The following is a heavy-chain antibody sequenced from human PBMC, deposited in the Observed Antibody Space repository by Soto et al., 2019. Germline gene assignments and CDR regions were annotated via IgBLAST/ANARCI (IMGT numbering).Heavy chain of an antibody. D-gene: IGHD5-12*01. CDR2: VYSSGRT. V-gene: IGHV4-31*03. J-gene: IGHJ3*02. Sequence: QLQLQESGPGLVRPSQTLSLTCSVSGGSITSGGYYWGWIRHLPGKGLEWVAYVYSSGRTYYNPSLESRLSISLDTSKNQFSLILRSVTVADTAIYYCARDNNGFNKAFEIWGQGAMVTVSS. CDR3: ARDNNGFNKAFEI. CDR1: GGSITSGGYY.